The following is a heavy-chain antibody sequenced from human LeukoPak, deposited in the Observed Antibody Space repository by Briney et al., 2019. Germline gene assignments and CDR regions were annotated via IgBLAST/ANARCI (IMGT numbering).Heavy chain of an antibody. CDR3: ACSKGLHTGGFVCLFDY. Sequence: ASVKVSCKASGYTFTGYYMHWVRQAPGQGLEWMGWINPNTGGTNYAQKFQGRVTMTRDTSISTAYMELSRLRSDDTAVYYRACSKGLHTGGFVCLFDYWGQETLVTVSS. CDR2: INPNTGGT. D-gene: IGHD2-8*02. V-gene: IGHV1-2*02. J-gene: IGHJ4*02. CDR1: GYTFTGYY.